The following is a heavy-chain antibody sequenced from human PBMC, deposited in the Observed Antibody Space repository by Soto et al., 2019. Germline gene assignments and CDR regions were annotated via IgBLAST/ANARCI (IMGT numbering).Heavy chain of an antibody. J-gene: IGHJ4*02. D-gene: IGHD2-15*01. V-gene: IGHV3-23*01. CDR3: ARSRYCSGGSCYFGY. Sequence: PGGSLRLSCAASGFTFSSFAMSWVRQAPGKGLEWVSTVSGSGYTTYYADSVKGRFTISRDNSKNTLYLQMNSLRAEDTAVYFCARSRYCSGGSCYFGYWGQGTLVTVSS. CDR2: VSGSGYTT. CDR1: GFTFSSFA.